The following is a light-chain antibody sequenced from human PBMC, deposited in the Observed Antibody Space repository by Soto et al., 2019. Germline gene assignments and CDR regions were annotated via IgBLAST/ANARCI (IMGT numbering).Light chain of an antibody. V-gene: IGKV1-33*01. J-gene: IGKJ2*01. CDR2: DIS. Sequence: DIPLTQSASSLSASVGDRVTITCQASQVITNYLNWYQQKPGKAPKLLIYDISTLEIGVPSRFGGSGSGKHFTFTITGLQPEDIATYSCQQYENLPYTFGQGTKLEI. CDR3: QQYENLPYT. CDR1: QVITNY.